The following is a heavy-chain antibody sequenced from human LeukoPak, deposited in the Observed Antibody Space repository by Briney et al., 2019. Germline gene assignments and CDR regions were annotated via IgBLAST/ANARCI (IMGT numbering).Heavy chain of an antibody. V-gene: IGHV5-51*01. D-gene: IGHD3-3*01. J-gene: IGHJ4*02. CDR3: ARGVDFWSGSPYFDF. CDR1: GYSFNSYY. CDR2: IYPGDPET. Sequence: GESLKISCKASGYSFNSYYIGWVRQMPGKGLEWMGMIYPGDPETRYSPSFQGHVTISLDRSITTAYLRFNNLKASDTAMYYCARGVDFWSGSPYFDFWGQRTLVTVSS.